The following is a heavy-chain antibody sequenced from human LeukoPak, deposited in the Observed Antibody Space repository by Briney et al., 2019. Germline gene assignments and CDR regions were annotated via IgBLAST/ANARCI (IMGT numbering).Heavy chain of an antibody. D-gene: IGHD3-10*01. J-gene: IGHJ5*02. CDR3: ARGGYYGSGNDFRFDP. Sequence: PSETLSLTCTVSTVSVTSYYWTWIRQPPGRGLEWIGYIYYSGSNNYNTSLKSRVTISVETSKNQFSLKLKSVTVADTAVYYCARGGYYGSGNDFRFDPWGQGTLVTVSS. CDR1: TVSVTSYY. CDR2: IYYSGSN. V-gene: IGHV4-59*02.